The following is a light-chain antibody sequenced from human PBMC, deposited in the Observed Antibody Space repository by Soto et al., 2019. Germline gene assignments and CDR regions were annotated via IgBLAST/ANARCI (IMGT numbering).Light chain of an antibody. CDR3: SSYTNKDTLL. V-gene: IGLV2-14*03. J-gene: IGLJ3*02. Sequence: QSALTQPASVSGSPGQSITISCTGTSSDVGGYDHVSWYQQLPGKAPKLIIYDVTVRPSGISPRFSGSKSDNTASLAVSGLQPEDEADYYCSSYTNKDTLLFGGGTKVTVL. CDR2: DVT. CDR1: SSDVGGYDH.